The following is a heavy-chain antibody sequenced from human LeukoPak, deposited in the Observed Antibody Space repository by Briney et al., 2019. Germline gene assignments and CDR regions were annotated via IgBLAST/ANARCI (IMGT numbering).Heavy chain of an antibody. J-gene: IGHJ4*02. CDR3: ARGGTQRWYQQLPFDY. Sequence: GSLRLSCAASGFTFTTYWMSWVRQPPGKGLEWIGSIYYSGSTYYNPSLKSRVTISVDTSKNQFSLKLSSVTAADTAVYYCARGGTQRWYQQLPFDYWGQGTLVTVSS. D-gene: IGHD4-23*01. CDR1: GFTFTTYW. CDR2: IYYSGST. V-gene: IGHV4-39*07.